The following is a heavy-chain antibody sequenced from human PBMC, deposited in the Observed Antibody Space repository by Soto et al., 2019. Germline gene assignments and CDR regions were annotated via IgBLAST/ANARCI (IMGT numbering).Heavy chain of an antibody. D-gene: IGHD3-10*01. CDR2: ISGGGDTT. Sequence: EVQLWESGGALLQPGGSRRLSCEAPESTFNNYAMTWVRQAPGKGLEGVSAISGGGDTTSSADSVKGRFTVSRDGSKNTLYLQMSSLRAEDTALYYCAKGRGGSGSLTPRVDFWGQGTLVTVSS. V-gene: IGHV3-23*01. CDR1: ESTFNNYA. J-gene: IGHJ4*02. CDR3: AKGRGGSGSLTPRVDF.